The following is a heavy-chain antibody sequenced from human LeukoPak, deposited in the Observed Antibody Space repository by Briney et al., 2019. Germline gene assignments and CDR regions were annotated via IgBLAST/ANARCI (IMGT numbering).Heavy chain of an antibody. Sequence: ASVKVSCKASGYTFTGYYMHWVRQAPGQGLEWMGWINPNSGGTNYAQKFQGRVTMTRDTSISTAYMELSRLRSDDTAVYYCAAIAAARTTQYYYYYMNVWGKGTTVTVSS. CDR1: GYTFTGYY. CDR2: INPNSGGT. CDR3: AAIAAARTTQYYYYYMNV. V-gene: IGHV1-2*02. D-gene: IGHD6-13*01. J-gene: IGHJ6*03.